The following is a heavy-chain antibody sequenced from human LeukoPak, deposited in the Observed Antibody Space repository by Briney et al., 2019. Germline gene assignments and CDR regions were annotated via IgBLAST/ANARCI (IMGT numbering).Heavy chain of an antibody. CDR1: GFTFDDYA. J-gene: IGHJ4*02. CDR2: ISWNSGSI. Sequence: PGGSLRLSCAASGFTFDDYAMHWVRQAPGKGLEWVSGISWNSGSIGYADSVKGRFTISRDNAKNSLYLQMNSLRAEDTALYYCARDFSPYDSSRGVDYWGQGTLVTVSS. V-gene: IGHV3-9*01. CDR3: ARDFSPYDSSRGVDY. D-gene: IGHD3-22*01.